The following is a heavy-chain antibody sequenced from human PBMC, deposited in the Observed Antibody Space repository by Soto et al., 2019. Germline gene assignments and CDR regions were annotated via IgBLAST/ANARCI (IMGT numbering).Heavy chain of an antibody. CDR2: IYYSGST. Sequence: QVPLQESGPGLVKPSETLSLTCTVSGGSISSYYWSWIRQPPGKGLEWIGYIYYSGSTNYNPSLKSRVTISVDTSKNQFSLKLSSVTAADTAVYYCARAEGSGWQEVAFDIWGQGTMVTVSS. V-gene: IGHV4-59*01. J-gene: IGHJ3*02. CDR3: ARAEGSGWQEVAFDI. CDR1: GGSISSYY. D-gene: IGHD6-19*01.